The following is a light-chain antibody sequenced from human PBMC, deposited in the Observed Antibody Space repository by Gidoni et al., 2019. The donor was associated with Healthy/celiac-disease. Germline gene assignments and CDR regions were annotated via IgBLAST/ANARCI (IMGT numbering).Light chain of an antibody. V-gene: IGKV3-11*01. Sequence: IGLTQSPATLSLSPGERATLSCRASQSVSSYLAWYQQKPGQAPRLLIYDASNRATGIPARFSGSGSGTDFTLTISSLEPEDFAVYYCQQRSNWPRTFXQXTKVEIK. CDR1: QSVSSY. J-gene: IGKJ1*01. CDR3: QQRSNWPRT. CDR2: DAS.